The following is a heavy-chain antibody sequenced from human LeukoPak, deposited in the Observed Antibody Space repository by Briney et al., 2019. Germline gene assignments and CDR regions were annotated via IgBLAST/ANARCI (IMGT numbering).Heavy chain of an antibody. CDR1: GGSVSSGSYY. CDR3: ARNRGSPPAIAAAGTDY. V-gene: IGHV4-61*01. D-gene: IGHD6-13*01. Sequence: SETLSLTCTVSGGSVSSGSYYWSWIRQPPGKGLEWIGYIYYSGSTYYNPSLKSRVTISVDTSKNQFSLKLSSVTAADTAVYYCARNRGSPPAIAAAGTDYWGQGTLVTVSS. CDR2: IYYSGST. J-gene: IGHJ4*02.